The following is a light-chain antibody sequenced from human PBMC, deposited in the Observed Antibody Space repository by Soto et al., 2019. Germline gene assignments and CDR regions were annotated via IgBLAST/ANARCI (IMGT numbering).Light chain of an antibody. Sequence: QSALTQPASESGSPGQSITISRTGTISDVGSYNYVSWYQQYPGKAPKLMIYDVSTRPSGVSDRFSGSKSGNTASLTISGLRAEDEADYYCGSYTTSSNYVFGTGTKVTVL. J-gene: IGLJ1*01. CDR2: DVS. CDR1: ISDVGSYNY. CDR3: GSYTTSSNYV. V-gene: IGLV2-14*03.